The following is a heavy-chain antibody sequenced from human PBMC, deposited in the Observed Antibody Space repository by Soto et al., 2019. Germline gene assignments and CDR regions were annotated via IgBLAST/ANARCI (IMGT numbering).Heavy chain of an antibody. CDR2: INPNSGGT. V-gene: IGHV1-2*04. CDR1: GYTFTGYY. J-gene: IGHJ6*02. D-gene: IGHD3-9*01. CDR3: ARGGLRYFHYGMDV. Sequence: ASVKVSCKASGYTFTGYYMHWVRQAPGQGLEWMGWINPNSGGTNYAQKFQGWVTMTRDTSISTAYMELSRLRSDDTAVYYCARGGLRYFHYGMDVWGQGTTVTVSS.